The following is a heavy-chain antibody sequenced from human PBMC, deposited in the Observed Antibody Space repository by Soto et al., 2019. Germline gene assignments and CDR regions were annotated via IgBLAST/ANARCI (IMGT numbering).Heavy chain of an antibody. D-gene: IGHD2-2*01. Sequence: SVKVSCKASEGTFSSYAISWVRQAPGQGFEWIGGIIPIFGTANYAQKFQGRVTITADESTSTAYMELSSLRSEDTAVYYCARALYQLLVYYYYGMDVWGQGTTVTVSS. CDR2: IIPIFGTA. CDR1: EGTFSSYA. CDR3: ARALYQLLVYYYYGMDV. J-gene: IGHJ6*02. V-gene: IGHV1-69*13.